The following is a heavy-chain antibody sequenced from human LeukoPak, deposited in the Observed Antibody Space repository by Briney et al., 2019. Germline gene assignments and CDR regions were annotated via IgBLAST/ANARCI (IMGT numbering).Heavy chain of an antibody. J-gene: IGHJ4*02. Sequence: GGSLRLSCAASGFTFSNYDMHWVRQAPGKGLGWVTVISYDGSNKYYADSVKGRFTISRDNSKSTVYLQINSLRTEDTAVYYCAKDREGTTSDYWGQGTLVTVSS. V-gene: IGHV3-30*18. D-gene: IGHD1-7*01. CDR3: AKDREGTTSDY. CDR1: GFTFSNYD. CDR2: ISYDGSNK.